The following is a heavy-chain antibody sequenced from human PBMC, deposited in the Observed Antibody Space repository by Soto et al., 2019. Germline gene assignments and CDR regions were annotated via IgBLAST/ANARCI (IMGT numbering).Heavy chain of an antibody. CDR2: VYTSGST. CDR1: GGSISSYY. CDR3: ARDRYDFWSGYPLQYGMDV. D-gene: IGHD3-3*01. Sequence: QVQLQESGPGLVKPSETLSLTCTVSGGSISSYYWSWIRQPAGKGLAWIGRVYTSGSTNYDPSLKSRVTMSVDTSKNQFSLELSSVTAADPAVYYCARDRYDFWSGYPLQYGMDVWGQGTTVTVSS. J-gene: IGHJ6*02. V-gene: IGHV4-4*07.